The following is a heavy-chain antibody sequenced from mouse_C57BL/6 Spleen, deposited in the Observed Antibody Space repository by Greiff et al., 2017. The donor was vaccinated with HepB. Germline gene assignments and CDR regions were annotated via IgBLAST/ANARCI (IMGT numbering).Heavy chain of an antibody. CDR1: GFSLSTSGMG. CDR3: ARSAIYEGYYDY. V-gene: IGHV8-12*01. D-gene: IGHD2-3*01. CDR2: IYWDDDK. J-gene: IGHJ2*01. Sequence: QVTLKESGPGILQSSQTLSLTCSFSGFSLSTSGMGVSWIRQPSGKGLEWLAHIYWDDDKRYNPSLKSRLTISKDTSSNQVFLKITSVDTADTATYYCARSAIYEGYYDYWGQGTTLTVSS.